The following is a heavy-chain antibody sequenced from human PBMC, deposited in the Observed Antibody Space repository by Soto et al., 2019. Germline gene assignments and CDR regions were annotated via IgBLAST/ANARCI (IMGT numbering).Heavy chain of an antibody. J-gene: IGHJ4*02. CDR1: GLTFSGYT. CDR2: VSGSGTSI. Sequence: EVQLVESGGGLVKPGGSLRLSCAFSGLTFSGYTMSWVRQAPGKGLEWVSSVSGSGTSIYYADSVKGRFTISRDNSKNSVDLLVESLTAEDTAVYYCASQEVEPPPYYCDQWGQGTLVTVSS. D-gene: IGHD1-1*01. V-gene: IGHV3-21*01. CDR3: ASQEVEPPPYYCDQ.